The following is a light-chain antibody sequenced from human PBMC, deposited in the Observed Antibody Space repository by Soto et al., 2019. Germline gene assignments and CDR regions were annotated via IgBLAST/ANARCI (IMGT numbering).Light chain of an antibody. J-gene: IGLJ1*01. CDR1: RSNIGNNY. CDR2: DNN. Sequence: QSVLTQPPSVSAAPGQKVTISCSGTRSNIGNNYVSWYQQLPGTAPKLLIYDNNKRPSGIPDRFSGSKSGTSATLGITALQTGDEADYYCGTWDSSLSVHVFGTGTKVTVL. CDR3: GTWDSSLSVHV. V-gene: IGLV1-51*01.